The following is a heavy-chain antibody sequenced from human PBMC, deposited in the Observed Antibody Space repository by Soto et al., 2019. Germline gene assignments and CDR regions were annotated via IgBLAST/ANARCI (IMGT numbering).Heavy chain of an antibody. Sequence: SETLSLTCTVSGGSVSSGSYYWRWIRQPPGKGLEWIGYIYYSGSTNYNPSLKSRVTVSVDTSKNQFSLKLSSVTAADTAVYYCARIRVPYFDYWGQGTLVTVSP. CDR2: IYYSGST. J-gene: IGHJ4*02. CDR1: GGSVSSGSYY. CDR3: ARIRVPYFDY. D-gene: IGHD3-10*01. V-gene: IGHV4-61*01.